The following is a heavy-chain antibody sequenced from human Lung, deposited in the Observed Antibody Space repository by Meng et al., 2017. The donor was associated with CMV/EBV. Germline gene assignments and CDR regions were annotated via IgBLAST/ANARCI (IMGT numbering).Heavy chain of an antibody. Sequence: GGSLRLXCAASGFAFSTYAMSWVRQAPGEGLEWVSAISGSGGSTFNADSVKGRFTISRDNSKNTLYLQMNSLRVEDTAIYYCGRSVDYHGNYVCEWGQGKXVTVSS. J-gene: IGHJ4*02. CDR2: ISGSGGST. D-gene: IGHD4-23*01. V-gene: IGHV3-23*01. CDR3: GRSVDYHGNYVCE. CDR1: GFAFSTYA.